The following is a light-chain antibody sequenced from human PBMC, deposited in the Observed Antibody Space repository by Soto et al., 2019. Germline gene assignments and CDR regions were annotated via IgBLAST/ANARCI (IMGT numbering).Light chain of an antibody. CDR2: KAS. CDR3: QHYNSYSEA. Sequence: DIQITPSLSTQYASVGERVTITCRASQSISSWLAWYQQTTGKAPKILIYKASTLTSGVPSRFRGSGSWTEFTLTISRLQPDDVATYYCQHYNSYSEAFGQGTKVDIK. J-gene: IGKJ1*01. V-gene: IGKV1-5*03. CDR1: QSISSW.